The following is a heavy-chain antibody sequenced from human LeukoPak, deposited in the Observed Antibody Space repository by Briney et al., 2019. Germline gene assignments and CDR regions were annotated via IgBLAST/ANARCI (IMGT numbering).Heavy chain of an antibody. CDR2: ISSNGGST. V-gene: IGHV3-64D*09. J-gene: IGHJ6*02. CDR1: GFTLSSYA. CDR3: VARGSVAGIYYYGMDV. Sequence: GGSLRLSCSASGFTLSSYAMHWVRQAPGKGLEYVSAISSNGGSTYYADSVKGRFTTSRDNSKNTLYLQMSSLRAEDTAVYYCVARGSVAGIYYYGMDVWGQGTTVTVSS. D-gene: IGHD6-19*01.